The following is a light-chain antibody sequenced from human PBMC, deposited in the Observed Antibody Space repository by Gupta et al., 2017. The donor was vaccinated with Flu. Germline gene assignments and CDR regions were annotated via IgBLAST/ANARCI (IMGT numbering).Light chain of an antibody. J-gene: IGKJ1*01. V-gene: IGKV3-15*01. CDR3: QQYNNWPQT. CDR2: GAS. Sequence: EIVMTQSPATLFVSPGERATLSCRASQSVSSNLAWYQQKPGQAPRLLIYGASTRATGIPARFSGSGSGTEFTLTISSLQSEDFAVYYCQQYNNWPQTFGQGTKVEI. CDR1: QSVSSN.